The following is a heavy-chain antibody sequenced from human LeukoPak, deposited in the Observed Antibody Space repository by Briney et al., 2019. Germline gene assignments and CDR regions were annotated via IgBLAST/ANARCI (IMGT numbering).Heavy chain of an antibody. CDR3: ARDPISSSALDH. J-gene: IGHJ4*02. CDR1: GFTFSSYG. CDR2: IGGSGGST. Sequence: PGGSLRLSCAASGFTFSSYGMSWVRQAPGKGLEWVSAIGGSGGSTYYADSVKVRFTISRDNSKNTLYLQMNSLRAEDTAVYYCARDPISSSALDHWGQGTLVTVSS. V-gene: IGHV3-23*01. D-gene: IGHD6-6*01.